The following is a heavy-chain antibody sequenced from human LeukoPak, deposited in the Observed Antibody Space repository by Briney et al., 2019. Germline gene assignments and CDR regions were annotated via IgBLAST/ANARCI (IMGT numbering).Heavy chain of an antibody. J-gene: IGHJ5*02. V-gene: IGHV1-46*01. D-gene: IGHD3-10*01. CDR2: INPSGGST. CDR1: GYTFTSYY. CDR3: ATLAAGDWFDP. Sequence: ASVKVSCKASGYTFTSYYMHWVRQAPGQGLEWMGIINPSGGSTSYAQKFQGGVTMTRDTSTSTVYMELSSLRSEDTAVYYCATLAAGDWFDPWGQGTLVTVSS.